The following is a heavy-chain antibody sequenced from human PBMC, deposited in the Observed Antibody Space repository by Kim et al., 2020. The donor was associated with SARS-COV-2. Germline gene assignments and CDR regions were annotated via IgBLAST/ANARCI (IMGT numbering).Heavy chain of an antibody. D-gene: IGHD5-12*01. V-gene: IGHV3-23*01. CDR3: AKDGGYSGYEGAHFDY. Sequence: SGKGRFTISRDNSKNTVYLQMNSLRAEDTAVYYCAKDGGYSGYEGAHFDYWGQGTLVTVSS. J-gene: IGHJ4*02.